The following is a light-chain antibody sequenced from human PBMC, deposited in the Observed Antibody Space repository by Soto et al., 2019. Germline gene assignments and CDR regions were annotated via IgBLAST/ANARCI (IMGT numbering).Light chain of an antibody. CDR1: QTISFS. J-gene: IGKJ1*01. Sequence: DIQMTQSPSTLSASVGDRVTITCRASQTISFSLAWYQQKPGKAPKLLIYDASTLQSGVPSRFSGSESGTEFILTISGLQPDDFATYYCQQYTNTKNPWRFGQGTKVDIK. CDR3: QQYTNTKNPWR. CDR2: DAS. V-gene: IGKV1-5*01.